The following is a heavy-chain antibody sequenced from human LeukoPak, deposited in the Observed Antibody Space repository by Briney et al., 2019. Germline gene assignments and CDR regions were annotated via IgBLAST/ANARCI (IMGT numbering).Heavy chain of an antibody. CDR3: ASLQDGNCIAVAGTSLSFCGMDV. J-gene: IGHJ6*02. CDR1: GFTFSSYA. Sequence: GGSLRLPCAASGFTFSSYAMHWVRQAPGKGLEWVAVISYDGSNKYYADSVKGRFTISRDNSKNTLYLQMNSLRAEDTAVYYCASLQDGNCIAVAGTSLSFCGMDVWGQGTTVTVSS. CDR2: ISYDGSNK. V-gene: IGHV3-30-3*01. D-gene: IGHD6-19*01.